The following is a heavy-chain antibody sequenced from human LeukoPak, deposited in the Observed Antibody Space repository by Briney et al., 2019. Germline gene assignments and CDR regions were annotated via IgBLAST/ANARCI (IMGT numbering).Heavy chain of an antibody. J-gene: IGHJ4*02. V-gene: IGHV4-59*01. Sequence: SETLSLTRTVSGGSISSYYWSWIRQPPGKGLEWIGYIYYSGSTNYNPSLKSRVTISVDTSKNQFSLKLSSVTAADTAVYYCARGDYRLTFDYWGQGTLVTVSS. CDR1: GGSISSYY. CDR2: IYYSGST. CDR3: ARGDYRLTFDY. D-gene: IGHD3-16*01.